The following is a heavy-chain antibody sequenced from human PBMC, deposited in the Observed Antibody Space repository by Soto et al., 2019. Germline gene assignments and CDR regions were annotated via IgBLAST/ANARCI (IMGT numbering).Heavy chain of an antibody. V-gene: IGHV4-59*01. D-gene: IGHD3-3*01. CDR1: GGSISSYY. CDR2: IYYSGST. Sequence: NPSETLSLTCTVSGGSISSYYWSWIRQPPGKGLEWIGYIYYSGSTNYNPSLKSRVTISVDTSKNQFSLKLSSVTAADTAVYYCATGSSGYDFWSGYYDAFDIWGQGTMVTVSS. J-gene: IGHJ3*02. CDR3: ATGSSGYDFWSGYYDAFDI.